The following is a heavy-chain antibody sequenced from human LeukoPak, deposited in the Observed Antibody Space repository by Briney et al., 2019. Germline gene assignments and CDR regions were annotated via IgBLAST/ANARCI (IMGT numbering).Heavy chain of an antibody. CDR1: GYSFTSYW. V-gene: IGHV5-51*01. J-gene: IGHJ4*02. CDR2: IYPGDSDT. D-gene: IGHD6-19*01. CDR3: ARNIGYTSGWLDY. Sequence: GESLKISCEGSGYSFTSYWIGWVRQMPGKGLEWMGIIYPGDSDTRYSPSFQGQVTISADKSITTAYLQWGSLKASDTAMYYCARNIGYTSGWLDYWGQGTLVTVSS.